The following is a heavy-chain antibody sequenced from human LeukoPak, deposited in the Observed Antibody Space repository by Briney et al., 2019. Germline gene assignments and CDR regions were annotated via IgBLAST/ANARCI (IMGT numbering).Heavy chain of an antibody. CDR3: ARDERIALAGIDY. D-gene: IGHD6-19*01. V-gene: IGHV1-18*01. CDR2: ISGHNGHT. CDR1: GYSFTSHG. Sequence: ASVKVSCKVSGYSFTSHGISWVRQAPGQGLEWMAWISGHNGHTDYAQTLQGRVTLTADTSTMTVYMELRSLRSDDTAVYYCARDERIALAGIDYWGQGTPVTVSS. J-gene: IGHJ4*02.